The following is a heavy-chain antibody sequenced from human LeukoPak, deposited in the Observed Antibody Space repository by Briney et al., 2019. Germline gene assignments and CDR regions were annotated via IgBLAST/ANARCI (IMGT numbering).Heavy chain of an antibody. CDR2: INHSGST. CDR1: GGSFSGYY. J-gene: IGHJ5*02. D-gene: IGHD3-10*01. V-gene: IGHV4-34*01. Sequence: SETLSLTCAVYGGSFSGYYWSWNRQPPGKGLEWIGEINHSGSTNYNPSLKSRVTISVDTSKNQFSLKLSSVTAADTAVYYCARGLVRGVIPPVRRWFDPWGQGTLVTVSS. CDR3: ARGLVRGVIPPVRRWFDP.